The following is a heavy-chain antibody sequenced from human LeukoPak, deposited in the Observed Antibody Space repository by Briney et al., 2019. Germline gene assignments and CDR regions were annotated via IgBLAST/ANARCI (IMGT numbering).Heavy chain of an antibody. CDR1: GVSFSGYY. Sequence: DPSETLSLTCAVYGVSFSGYYWSWIRQPPGKGLEWIGEINHSGSTNYNPSLKSRVTISGDTSKNHFSLKLSSVTAADTAVYYCARLEFLPWGYDSSGYRNDAFDIWGQGTMVTVSS. V-gene: IGHV4-34*01. CDR3: ARLEFLPWGYDSSGYRNDAFDI. J-gene: IGHJ3*02. D-gene: IGHD3-22*01. CDR2: INHSGST.